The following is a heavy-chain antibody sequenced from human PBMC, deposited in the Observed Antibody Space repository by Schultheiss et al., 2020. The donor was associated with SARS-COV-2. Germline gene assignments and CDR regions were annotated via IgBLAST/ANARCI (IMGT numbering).Heavy chain of an antibody. Sequence: SQTLSLTCVVSGGSISRGGNSWSWIRQPPGKGLEWMGYIYHSGSIYYNPSLKSRVTISVDTSKNQFSLKLNSVTAADTAVYYCAESSGYYFDYWGQGILVTVSS. CDR3: AESSGYYFDY. J-gene: IGHJ4*02. V-gene: IGHV4-30-2*01. CDR1: GGSISRGGNS. CDR2: IYHSGSI. D-gene: IGHD3-22*01.